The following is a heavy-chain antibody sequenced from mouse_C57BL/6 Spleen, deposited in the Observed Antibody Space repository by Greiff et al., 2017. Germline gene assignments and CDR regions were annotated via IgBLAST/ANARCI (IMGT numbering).Heavy chain of an antibody. CDR2: FHPYNDDT. J-gene: IGHJ3*01. V-gene: IGHV1-47*01. CDR3: ARSDYDYDAPFAY. Sequence: VQLQESGAELVKPGASVKMSCKASGYTFTTYPIEWMKQNHGKSLEWIGNFHPYNDDTKYNEKFKGKATLTVEKSSSTVYLELSRLTSDDSAVYYCARSDYDYDAPFAYWGQGTLVTVSA. D-gene: IGHD2-4*01. CDR1: GYTFTTYP.